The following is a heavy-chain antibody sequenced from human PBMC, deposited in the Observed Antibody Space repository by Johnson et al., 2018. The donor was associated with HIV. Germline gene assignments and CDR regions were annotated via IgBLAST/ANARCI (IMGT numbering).Heavy chain of an antibody. Sequence: QVQLVESGGGVVQPGRSLRLSCAASGFTFSRYGIHWVRQAPGKGLEWVAVISNDGSNKYYAYSVKGRFTISRDNSKNTLFLQMNSLRAEDTAVYYCAKERYMGSTTLADAFDMWGQGTMVTVSS. V-gene: IGHV3-30*18. CDR1: GFTFSRYG. CDR3: AKERYMGSTTLADAFDM. CDR2: ISNDGSNK. D-gene: IGHD1-26*01. J-gene: IGHJ3*02.